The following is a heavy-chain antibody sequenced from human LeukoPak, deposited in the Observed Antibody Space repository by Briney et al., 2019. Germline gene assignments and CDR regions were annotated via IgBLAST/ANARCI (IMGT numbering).Heavy chain of an antibody. CDR2: INPSGGST. D-gene: IGHD3-10*01. V-gene: IGHV1-46*01. Sequence: ASVKVSCKASGYTFTSYYMHWVRQAPGQGLEWMGIINPSGGSTSYAQKFQGRVTMTRDTSTSTVYMELSSLRSDDTAVYYCARDGEVRGGIEYWGQGTLVTVSS. CDR1: GYTFTSYY. CDR3: ARDGEVRGGIEY. J-gene: IGHJ4*02.